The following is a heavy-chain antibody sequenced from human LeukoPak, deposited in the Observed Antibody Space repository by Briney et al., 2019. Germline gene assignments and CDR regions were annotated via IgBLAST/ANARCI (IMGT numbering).Heavy chain of an antibody. V-gene: IGHV1-69*05. Sequence: SVKVSCKASGGTFSSYAISWVRQAPGQGLEWMGGIIPIFGTANYAQKFQGRVTITTDESTSTAYMELSSLRSEDTAVYYCARSFTIVLMEHAFDIWGQGTMVTVSS. CDR3: ARSFTIVLMEHAFDI. D-gene: IGHD2-8*01. CDR2: IIPIFGTA. J-gene: IGHJ3*02. CDR1: GGTFSSYA.